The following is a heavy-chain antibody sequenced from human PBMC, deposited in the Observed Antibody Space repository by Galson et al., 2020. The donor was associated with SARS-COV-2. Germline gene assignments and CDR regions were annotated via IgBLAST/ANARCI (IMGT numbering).Heavy chain of an antibody. J-gene: IGHJ4*02. Sequence: GESLKISCAASGFSFSRYAMHWVRQAPGKGLERVAVMSNDGTNAYYADSVKGRFTISRDNSKNTLYLQMNSLRAEDTAVYYCARALEEWELLFPFDSWGQGTLLTVSS. CDR1: GFSFSRYA. CDR3: ARALEEWELLFPFDS. V-gene: IGHV3-30*07. CDR2: MSNDGTNA. D-gene: IGHD1-26*01.